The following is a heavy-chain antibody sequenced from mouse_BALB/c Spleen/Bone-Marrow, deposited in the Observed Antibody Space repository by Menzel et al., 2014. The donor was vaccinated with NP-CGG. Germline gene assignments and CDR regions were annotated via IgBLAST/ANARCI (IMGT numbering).Heavy chain of an antibody. V-gene: IGHV7-3*02. J-gene: IGHJ2*01. CDR3: ARDRAARATGYYFYY. Sequence: EVQRVESGGGLVQPGGSLRLSCATSGFTFTDYYMSWVRQPPGKALEWLGFIRNKANGYTTEYSASVKGRFTISRDNSQSILYLQMNTLRAEDSATYYCARDRAARATGYYFYYWGQGTTLTVSS. D-gene: IGHD3-1*01. CDR2: IRNKANGYTT. CDR1: GFTFTDYY.